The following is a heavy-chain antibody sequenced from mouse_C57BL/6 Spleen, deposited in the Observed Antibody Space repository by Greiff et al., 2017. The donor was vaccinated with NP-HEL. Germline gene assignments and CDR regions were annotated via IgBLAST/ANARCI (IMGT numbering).Heavy chain of an antibody. CDR2: ISYDGSN. Sequence: VQLKESGPGLVKPSQSLSLTCSVTGYSITSGYYWNWIRQFPGNKLEWMGYISYDGSNNYNPSLKNRISITRDTSKNQFFLKLNSVTTEDTATYYCARDITTVVARDWYFDVWGTGTTVTVSS. CDR1: GYSITSGYY. J-gene: IGHJ1*03. D-gene: IGHD1-1*01. CDR3: ARDITTVVARDWYFDV. V-gene: IGHV3-6*01.